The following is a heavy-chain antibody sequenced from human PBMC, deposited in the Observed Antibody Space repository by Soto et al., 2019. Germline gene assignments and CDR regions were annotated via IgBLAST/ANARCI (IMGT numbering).Heavy chain of an antibody. CDR3: ARSDGRY. Sequence: PSQTLPLTCTVCGGSISSFYWSWIRQPPGKGLEWIGYIYYSGSTNYNPSLKSRVTISVDTSKDQFSLKLSSVTAEDTAVYYCARSDGRYWGQGTLVTVSS. J-gene: IGHJ4*02. CDR2: IYYSGST. CDR1: GGSISSFY. V-gene: IGHV4-59*01.